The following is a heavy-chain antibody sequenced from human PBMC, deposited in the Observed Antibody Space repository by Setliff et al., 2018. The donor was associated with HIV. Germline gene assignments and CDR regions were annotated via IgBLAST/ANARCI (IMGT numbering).Heavy chain of an antibody. J-gene: IGHJ4*02. CDR1: GGSITNHY. Sequence: SETLSLTCSVSGGSITNHYWSWVRQPPGKALEWIGLLYPSGNTNYNPSLESRLTISADRPNSQLSLKLTAVTAADAAVYYCARQTTGATKVRYFDYWAQGTLVTVSS. CDR3: ARQTTGATKVRYFDY. D-gene: IGHD1-1*01. CDR2: LYPSGNT. V-gene: IGHV4-4*07.